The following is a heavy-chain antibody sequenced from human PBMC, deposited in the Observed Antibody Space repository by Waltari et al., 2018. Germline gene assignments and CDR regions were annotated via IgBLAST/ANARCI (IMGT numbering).Heavy chain of an antibody. V-gene: IGHV3-23*03. J-gene: IGHJ4*02. CDR1: GVTFSSYA. CDR2: IYSGGST. CDR3: ASYYDLLDY. D-gene: IGHD3-3*01. Sequence: EVQLLESGGGLVQPGGSLRLSCAASGVTFSSYAMSWVRQAPGKGLEWVSVIYSGGSTYYADSVKGRFTISRDNSKNTLYLQMNSLRAEDTAVYYCASYYDLLDYWGQGTLVTVSS.